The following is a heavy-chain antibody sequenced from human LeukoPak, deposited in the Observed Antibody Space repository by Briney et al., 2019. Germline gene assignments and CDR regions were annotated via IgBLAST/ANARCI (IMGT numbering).Heavy chain of an antibody. D-gene: IGHD3-16*01. J-gene: IGHJ6*02. CDR1: GDSVSSDSAA. Sequence: SQTLSLTCAISGDSVSSDSAAYNWIRQSPSRGLEWLGRTYYRSKWYNDYAVSVKSRITINPDTSKNQFSLQLNSVTPEDTGMYYCTRGGYYGLDVWGQGTMVTVSS. CDR2: TYYRSKWYN. V-gene: IGHV6-1*01. CDR3: TRGGYYGLDV.